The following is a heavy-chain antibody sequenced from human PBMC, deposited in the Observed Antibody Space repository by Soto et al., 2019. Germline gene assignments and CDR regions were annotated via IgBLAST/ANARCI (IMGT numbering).Heavy chain of an antibody. CDR3: ARHEGEHSGYGLFDY. J-gene: IGHJ4*02. Sequence: SETLSLTCTVSGGSISSSSYYWGWIRQPPGKGLEWIGSIYYSGSTYYNPSLKSRVTISVDTSKNQFSLKLSSVTAADTAVYYCARHEGEHSGYGLFDYWGQGTLVTVSS. CDR2: IYYSGST. D-gene: IGHD5-12*01. V-gene: IGHV4-39*01. CDR1: GGSISSSSYY.